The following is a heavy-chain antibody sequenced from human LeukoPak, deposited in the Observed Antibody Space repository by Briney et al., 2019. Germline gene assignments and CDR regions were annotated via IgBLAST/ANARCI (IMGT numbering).Heavy chain of an antibody. Sequence: SGTLSLTCTVSGGSISSSSYYWGWIRQPPGKGLEWIGSIYYSGSTYYNPSLKSRVTISVDTSKNEFSLKLSSVTAADTAVYYCARDLSGSRTLDYWGQGTLVTVSS. CDR2: IYYSGST. D-gene: IGHD2-15*01. V-gene: IGHV4-39*07. CDR1: GGSISSSSYY. CDR3: ARDLSGSRTLDY. J-gene: IGHJ4*02.